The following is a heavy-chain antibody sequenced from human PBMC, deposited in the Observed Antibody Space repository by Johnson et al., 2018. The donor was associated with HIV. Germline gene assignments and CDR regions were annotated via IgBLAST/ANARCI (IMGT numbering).Heavy chain of an antibody. Sequence: QVQLVESGGGLVQPGGSLRLSCAASGFTVNSNYMSWVRPAPGKGLEWVSYISSSGSTIYYADSVKGRFTISRDNAKNSLYLQMNSLRGEDTAVYYCVSSAQWSGWPPGACDIWGQGTMVTVCS. J-gene: IGHJ3*02. V-gene: IGHV3-11*01. D-gene: IGHD6-19*01. CDR3: VSSAQWSGWPPGACDI. CDR1: GFTVNSNY. CDR2: ISSSGSTI.